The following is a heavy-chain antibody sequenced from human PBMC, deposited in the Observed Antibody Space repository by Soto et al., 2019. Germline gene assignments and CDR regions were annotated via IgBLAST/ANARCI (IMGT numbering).Heavy chain of an antibody. V-gene: IGHV1-69*13. CDR1: GGTFSSYA. J-gene: IGHJ5*02. CDR3: AREPNSTTSNDGISSGHCWFGP. D-gene: IGHD5-12*01. CDR2: IIPIFGTA. Sequence: SVKVSCKASGGTFSSYAISWVRQAPGQGLEWMGGIIPIFGTANDAQKFQGRVTMTADESTSTAYMELRSLRSEDTAVYYCAREPNSTTSNDGISSGHCWFGPWG.